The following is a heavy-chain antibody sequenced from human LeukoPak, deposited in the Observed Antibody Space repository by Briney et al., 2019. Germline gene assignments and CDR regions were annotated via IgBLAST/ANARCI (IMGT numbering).Heavy chain of an antibody. D-gene: IGHD7-27*01. CDR1: GFTFSDYW. V-gene: IGHV3-74*01. CDR2: INIDGSDT. CDR3: ARDRSPTNGGFDY. Sequence: GGSLRLSCAASGFTFSDYWMHWVRHAPGKGLVWVSRINIDGSDTTYADSVKGRFTIPRDNDKSTLYLQMNSLRVEDTAVYFCARDRSPTNGGFDYWGQGTLVTVSS. J-gene: IGHJ4*02.